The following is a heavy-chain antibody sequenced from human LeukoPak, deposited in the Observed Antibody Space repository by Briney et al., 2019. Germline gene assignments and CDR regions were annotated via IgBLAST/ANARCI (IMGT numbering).Heavy chain of an antibody. CDR1: GFTFSGYA. CDR3: AKGSFGDYDY. Sequence: GGSLRLSCAASGFTFSGYAMSWVRQAPGQGLEWVSAISGSGGGTYYTDSVRGRFTISRDNSKNTLYLQMNVLRADDTALYYCAKGSFGDYDYWGQGTRVTVSS. D-gene: IGHD3-10*01. V-gene: IGHV3-23*01. CDR2: ISGSGGGT. J-gene: IGHJ4*02.